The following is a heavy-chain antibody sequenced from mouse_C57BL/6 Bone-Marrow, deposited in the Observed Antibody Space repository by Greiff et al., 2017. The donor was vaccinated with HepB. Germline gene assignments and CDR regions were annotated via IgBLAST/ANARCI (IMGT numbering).Heavy chain of an antibody. CDR3: ARESRGGFAY. V-gene: IGHV5-6*01. CDR2: ISSGGSYT. Sequence: EVKVVESGGDLVKPGGSLKLSCAASGFTFSSYGMSWVRQTPDKRLEWVASISSGGSYTYYPDSVKGRFTISRDNAKNTLYLQMSSLKSEDTAMYYGARESRGGFAYWGQGTLVTVSA. CDR1: GFTFSSYG. J-gene: IGHJ3*01.